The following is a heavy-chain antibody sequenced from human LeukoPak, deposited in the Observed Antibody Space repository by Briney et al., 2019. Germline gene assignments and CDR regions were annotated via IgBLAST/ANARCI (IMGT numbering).Heavy chain of an antibody. D-gene: IGHD4-23*01. V-gene: IGHV4-30-4*01. Sequence: PSETLSLTCTVSGGSISSGDYYWSWIRQPPGKGLEWIGYIYYSGSTYYNPSLKSRVTISVDTSKNQFSLKLSSVTAADTAVYYCARGAVTPPYFDYWGQGTLVTVSS. CDR1: GGSISSGDYY. J-gene: IGHJ4*02. CDR2: IYYSGST. CDR3: ARGAVTPPYFDY.